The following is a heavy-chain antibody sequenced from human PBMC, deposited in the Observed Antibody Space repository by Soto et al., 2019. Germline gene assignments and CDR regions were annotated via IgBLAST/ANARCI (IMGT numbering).Heavy chain of an antibody. V-gene: IGHV1-69*06. CDR2: IIPIFGTA. Sequence: QVQLVQSGAEVKKPGSSVKVSCRASGGTFNNYVINWVRQAPGQGLEWMAGIIPIFGTANYAQKFQGRVTITADKSTSTAYMELNSLRSEDTAVYYCAREGRGTVTTGGDYYYGMDVWGQGTTVTVSS. CDR3: AREGRGTVTTGGDYYYGMDV. CDR1: GGTFNNYV. D-gene: IGHD4-4*01. J-gene: IGHJ6*02.